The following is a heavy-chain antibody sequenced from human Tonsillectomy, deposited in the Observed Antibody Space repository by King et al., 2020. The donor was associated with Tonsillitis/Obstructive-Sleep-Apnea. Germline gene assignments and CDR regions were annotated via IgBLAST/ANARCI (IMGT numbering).Heavy chain of an antibody. CDR2: ISSSSGST. CDR3: ARTEDYYYMDV. Sequence: VQLVESGGVLVKPGGSLRLSCAASGFNFSDYYMNWIRQAPGRGLEWGSYISSSSGSTNYADSVKGRFTISRDNAKNSLSLQMNSLRDEDTAVYYCARTEDYYYMDVWGKGTTVTVSS. V-gene: IGHV3-11*05. CDR1: GFNFSDYY. J-gene: IGHJ6*03.